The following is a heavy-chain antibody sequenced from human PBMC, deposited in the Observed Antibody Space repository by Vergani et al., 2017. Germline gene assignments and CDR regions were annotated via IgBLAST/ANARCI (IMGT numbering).Heavy chain of an antibody. J-gene: IGHJ5*02. D-gene: IGHD6-6*01. Sequence: QVQLQESGPGLVKPSQTLSLTCTVSGGSISSGSYYWGWISQPPGKGLEWIGSIYYSGSTYYNPSLKSRVTISVDTSKNQFSLKLSSVTAADTAVYYCARTLEYSSSTPWFDPWGQGTLVTVSS. CDR3: ARTLEYSSSTPWFDP. CDR1: GGSISSGSYY. CDR2: IYYSGST. V-gene: IGHV4-39*07.